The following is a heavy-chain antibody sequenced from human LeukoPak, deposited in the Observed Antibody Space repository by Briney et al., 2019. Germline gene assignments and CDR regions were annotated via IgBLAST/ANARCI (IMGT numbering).Heavy chain of an antibody. Sequence: SETLSLTCTVPGGSISSSSYYWGWIRQPPGKGLEWIGSIYYSGSTYYNPSLKSRVTISVDTSKNQFSLKLSSVTAADTAVYYCARSESGYFDWLIYPLIDYWGQGTLVTVSS. D-gene: IGHD3-9*01. J-gene: IGHJ4*02. CDR1: GGSISSSSYY. V-gene: IGHV4-39*01. CDR3: ARSESGYFDWLIYPLIDY. CDR2: IYYSGST.